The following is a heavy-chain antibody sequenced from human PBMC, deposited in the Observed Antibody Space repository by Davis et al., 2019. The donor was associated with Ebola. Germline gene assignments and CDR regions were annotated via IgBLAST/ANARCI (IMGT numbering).Heavy chain of an antibody. J-gene: IGHJ6*02. CDR3: ARSTGMDV. CDR2: ISYDGSNK. D-gene: IGHD5/OR15-5a*01. V-gene: IGHV3-30*04. CDR1: GFTFSSYA. Sequence: GGSLRLSCAASGFTFSSYAMHWVCQAPGKGLEWVAVISYDGSNKYYADSVKGRFTISRDNSKNTLYLQMNSLRAEDTAVYYCARSTGMDVWGQGTTVTVSS.